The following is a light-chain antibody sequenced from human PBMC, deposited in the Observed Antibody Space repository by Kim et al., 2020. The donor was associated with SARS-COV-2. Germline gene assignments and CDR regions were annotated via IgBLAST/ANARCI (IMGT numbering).Light chain of an antibody. Sequence: QSALTQPPSASGSPGQSVTISCTGTSGDFADYKYFSWYQHHPGKAPKVILYDITKRPSGVPDRFSGSKSGNTASLTVSGLQAEDEATYYCFSYAGSDIWVFGGGTQLTVL. J-gene: IGLJ3*02. CDR2: DIT. CDR1: SGDFADYKY. CDR3: FSYAGSDIWV. V-gene: IGLV2-8*01.